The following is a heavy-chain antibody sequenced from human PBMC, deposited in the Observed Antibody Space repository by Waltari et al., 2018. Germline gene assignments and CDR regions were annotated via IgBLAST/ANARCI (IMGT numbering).Heavy chain of an antibody. CDR1: GYTFTSYG. V-gene: IGHV1-8*01. CDR2: MNPNSGNT. D-gene: IGHD3-10*01. Sequence: QVQLVQSGAEVTKPGASVKVSCKASGYTFTSYGINWVRQSTGQGLEWMGWMNPNSGNTGYAQKFQGRVTMTRNTSISTAYMELSSLRSEDTAVYYCARALWFGRFVDYWGREPWSPSPQ. J-gene: IGHJ4*02. CDR3: ARALWFGRFVDY.